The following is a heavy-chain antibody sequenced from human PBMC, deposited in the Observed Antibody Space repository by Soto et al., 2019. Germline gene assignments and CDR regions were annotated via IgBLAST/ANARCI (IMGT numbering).Heavy chain of an antibody. CDR2: MNPNSGTT. Sequence: ASVKVSCKASGYTFTSYDINWVRQATGQGLEWMGWMNPNSGTTGYAQKFQGRVTMTRNTSISTAYMELSSLRSEDTAVYYCARGKVITGTTLGTYNWFDPWGQGTLVTVSS. J-gene: IGHJ5*02. D-gene: IGHD1-7*01. V-gene: IGHV1-8*01. CDR3: ARGKVITGTTLGTYNWFDP. CDR1: GYTFTSYD.